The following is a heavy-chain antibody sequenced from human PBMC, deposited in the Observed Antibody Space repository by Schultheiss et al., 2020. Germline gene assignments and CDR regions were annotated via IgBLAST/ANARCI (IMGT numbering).Heavy chain of an antibody. CDR1: GGSFSIYY. Sequence: SQTLSLTCAVYGGSFSIYYWIWIRQSPGNGLEWIGEINHSGSTNYNPSLKSRVTISMVTSKSHFSLQLTSVTAADTAVYCCSRALRRRGGWFAPWGQGIQVTVSS. CDR3: SRALRRRGGWFAP. J-gene: IGHJ5*02. CDR2: INHSGST. V-gene: IGHV4-34*01.